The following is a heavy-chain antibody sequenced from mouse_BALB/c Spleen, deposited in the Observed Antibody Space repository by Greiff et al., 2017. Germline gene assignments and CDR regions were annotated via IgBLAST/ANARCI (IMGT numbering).Heavy chain of an antibody. V-gene: IGHV5-4*02. CDR1: GFTFSDYY. CDR2: ISDGGSYT. J-gene: IGHJ4*01. D-gene: IGHD3-1*01. CDR3: ARDRGSHAMDY. Sequence: EVQGVESGGGLVKPGGSLKLSCAASGFTFSDYYMYWVRQTPEKRLEWVATISDGGSYTYYPDSVKGRFTISRDNAKNNLYLQMSSLKSEDTAMYYCARDRGSHAMDYWGQGTSVTVSS.